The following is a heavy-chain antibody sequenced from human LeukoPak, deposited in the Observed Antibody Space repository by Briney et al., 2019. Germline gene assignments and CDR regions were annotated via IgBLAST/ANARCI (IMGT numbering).Heavy chain of an antibody. D-gene: IGHD3-10*01. CDR1: GFTFSSYA. CDR3: ARAYGSGSFVYFDY. J-gene: IGHJ4*02. V-gene: IGHV3-30*04. Sequence: GGSLRLSCAASGFTFSSYAMHWVRQAPGKGLEWVAVISYDGSNKYYADSVKGRFTISRDNSKNTLYLQVNSLRAEDTAVYYCARAYGSGSFVYFDYRGQGTLVTVSS. CDR2: ISYDGSNK.